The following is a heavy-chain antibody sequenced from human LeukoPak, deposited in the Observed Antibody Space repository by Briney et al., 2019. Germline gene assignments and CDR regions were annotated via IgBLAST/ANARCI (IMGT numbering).Heavy chain of an antibody. CDR1: GYTFTSYG. D-gene: IGHD6-13*01. Sequence: ASVTVSCTASGYTFTSYGISWVRQAPGQGLEWMGWISAYNGNTNYAQKLQGRVTMTTDTSTSTAYMELRGLRSDDTAVYYCARVLAAAASHWFDPWGQGTLVTVSS. J-gene: IGHJ5*02. CDR3: ARVLAAAASHWFDP. V-gene: IGHV1-18*01. CDR2: ISAYNGNT.